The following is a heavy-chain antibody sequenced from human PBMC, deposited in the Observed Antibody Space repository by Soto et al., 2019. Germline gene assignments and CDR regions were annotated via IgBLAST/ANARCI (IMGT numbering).Heavy chain of an antibody. J-gene: IGHJ4*02. V-gene: IGHV3-30*18. CDR2: ISYDGSNK. CDR1: GFTFSSYG. Sequence: GGSLRLSCAASGFTFSSYGMHWVRQAPGKGLEWVAVISYDGSNKYYADSVKGRFTISRDNSKNTLYLQMNSLRAEDTAVYYCAKDRIAVAGTFDYWGQGTLVTVSS. D-gene: IGHD6-19*01. CDR3: AKDRIAVAGTFDY.